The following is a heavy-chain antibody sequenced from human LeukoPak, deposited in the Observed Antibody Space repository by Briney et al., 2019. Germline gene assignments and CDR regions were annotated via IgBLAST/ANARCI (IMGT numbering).Heavy chain of an antibody. V-gene: IGHV4-39*01. Sequence: SETLSLTCTVSGGSISSSSYYWGWIRQPPGKGLEWIGSIYDSGSTYYTPSLKSRVTISVDTSKNQFSLKLSSVSAADTAVYYCARHMRYSSSWYDYWGQGTLVTVSS. CDR1: GGSISSSSYY. J-gene: IGHJ4*02. CDR3: ARHMRYSSSWYDY. CDR2: IYDSGST. D-gene: IGHD6-13*01.